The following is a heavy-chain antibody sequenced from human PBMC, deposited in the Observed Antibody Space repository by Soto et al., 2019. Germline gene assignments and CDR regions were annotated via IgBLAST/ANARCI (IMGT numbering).Heavy chain of an antibody. V-gene: IGHV6-1*01. D-gene: IGHD6-6*01. Sequence: SQTLSLTCAISGDSVSSNSAAWNWIRQSPSRGLEWLGRTYYRSKWYNDYAVSVKSRITINPDTSKNQFSLQLNSVTPEDTAVYYCARADRAALTAPYYYYGMDVWGQGXTVTVYS. CDR1: GDSVSSNSAA. CDR2: TYYRSKWYN. CDR3: ARADRAALTAPYYYYGMDV. J-gene: IGHJ6*02.